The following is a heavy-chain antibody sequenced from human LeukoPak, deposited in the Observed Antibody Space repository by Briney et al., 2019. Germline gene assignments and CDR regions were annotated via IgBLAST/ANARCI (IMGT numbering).Heavy chain of an antibody. V-gene: IGHV4-59*01. CDR1: GGSISSYY. CDR2: IYYSGST. D-gene: IGHD3-10*01. CDR3: ARGNYYAPDWFDP. Sequence: SETLSLTCTVSGGSISSYYWSWIRQPPPQGLEWIGYIYYSGSTNYNPSLKSRVTISVDTSKNQFSLKLSSVTAASTAVYYCARGNYYAPDWFDPWGQGTLVTVSS. J-gene: IGHJ5*02.